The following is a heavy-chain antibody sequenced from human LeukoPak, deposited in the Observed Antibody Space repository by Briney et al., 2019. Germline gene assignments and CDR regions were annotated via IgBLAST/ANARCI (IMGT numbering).Heavy chain of an antibody. CDR2: ISAYNGNT. D-gene: IGHD6-13*01. CDR1: GYTFTSYG. V-gene: IGHV1-18*01. CDR3: ARNTGYSSSWYYYYGMDV. Sequence: ASVKVSCKASGYTFTSYGISWVRQAPGQGLEWMGWISAYNGNTNYAQKLQGRVTMTTDTSTSTAYMELSSLRSEDTAVYYCARNTGYSSSWYYYYGMDVWGQGTTVTVSS. J-gene: IGHJ6*02.